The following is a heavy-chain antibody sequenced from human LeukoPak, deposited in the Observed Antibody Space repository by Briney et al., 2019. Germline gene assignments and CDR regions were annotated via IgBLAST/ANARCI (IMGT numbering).Heavy chain of an antibody. J-gene: IGHJ4*02. CDR3: ARDRLYISSSEDY. V-gene: IGHV3-53*01. D-gene: IGHD6-6*01. CDR1: GFTVSSNY. CDR2: IYSGGST. Sequence: GGSLRLSCAASGFTVSSNYMCWVRQAPGKGLEWVSVIYSGGSTYYADSVKGRFTISRDSSKNTLYLQMNSLRVEDTAVYYCARDRLYISSSEDYWGQGILVTVSS.